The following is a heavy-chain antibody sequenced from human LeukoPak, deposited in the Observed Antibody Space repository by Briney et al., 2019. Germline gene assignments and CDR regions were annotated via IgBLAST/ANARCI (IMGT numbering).Heavy chain of an antibody. CDR3: ARSWIQLWLGDLTFDY. D-gene: IGHD5-18*01. Sequence: SETLPLTCSVSGGSISSTSYYWTWIRQPPGKGLEWIGSISYSGSTYYNPSLKSRVTISVDTSKNQFSLKLTSVTAADTAVYYCARSWIQLWLGDLTFDYWGQGTLVTVSS. J-gene: IGHJ4*02. CDR2: ISYSGST. V-gene: IGHV4-39*01. CDR1: GGSISSTSYY.